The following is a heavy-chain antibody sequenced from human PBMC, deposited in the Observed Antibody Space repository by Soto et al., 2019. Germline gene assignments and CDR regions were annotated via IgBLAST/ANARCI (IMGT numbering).Heavy chain of an antibody. V-gene: IGHV4-39*01. CDR1: GGSFTTTSHY. CDR3: VRHGAFYYGTGKTFDY. Sequence: QLQLQESGPGLVKPSETLSLTCTVSGGSFTTTSHYWXXXXXXPGNGLEWIGSIYYNGATYYNPSLRSRATVSLDTPNNQVSLTMSSVTAADTAVYYCVRHGAFYYGTGKTFDYWGQGILVTVSS. D-gene: IGHD3-10*01. CDR2: IYYNGAT. J-gene: IGHJ4*02.